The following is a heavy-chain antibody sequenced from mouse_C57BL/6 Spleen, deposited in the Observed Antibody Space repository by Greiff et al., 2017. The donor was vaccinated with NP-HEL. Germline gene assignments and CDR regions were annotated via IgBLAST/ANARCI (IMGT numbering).Heavy chain of an antibody. CDR1: GFSFTGYY. V-gene: IGHV1-42*01. D-gene: IGHD2-1*01. CDR2: INPRTGGT. CDR3: AKNGNYAYFDY. J-gene: IGHJ2*01. Sequence: VQLQQSGPELVKPGASVKISCKASGFSFTGYYMNWVKQSPEKSLEWIGEINPRTGGTYYNQKFKGKATFTVDKSSSTAYMQLKSLTSEDSAVYYCAKNGNYAYFDYWGQGTTLTVSS.